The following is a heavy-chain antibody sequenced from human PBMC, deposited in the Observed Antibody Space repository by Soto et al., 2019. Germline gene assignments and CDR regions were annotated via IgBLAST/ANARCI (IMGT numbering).Heavy chain of an antibody. CDR1: GGSISIGGYY. CDR3: ARKDSGYADYMDV. V-gene: IGHV4-31*01. Sequence: QVQLQDSGPGLVKPSQTLSLTCTVSGGSISIGGYYWSGIRQHPGKGLEWIWYISYSGGTYYNPSLQSQVTISVDTSGNQFSLRLSSVTAADTAVYYCARKDSGYADYMDVWGKGTTVTVSS. J-gene: IGHJ6*03. D-gene: IGHD5-12*01. CDR2: ISYSGGT.